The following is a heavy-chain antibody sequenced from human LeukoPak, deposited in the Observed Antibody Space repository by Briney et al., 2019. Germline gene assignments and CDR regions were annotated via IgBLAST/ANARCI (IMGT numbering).Heavy chain of an antibody. Sequence: PGGSLRLSCAASGFTFSYYTMSWVLQAPGKGLEWVSSISSTGSSIYCADSVKGRFTISRDNAKNSLYLQMSSLRVEDTAVYYCARDDVAWNDVHWFDPWGQGTLVTVSS. CDR3: ARDDVAWNDVHWFDP. J-gene: IGHJ5*02. V-gene: IGHV3-21*01. CDR2: ISSTGSSI. D-gene: IGHD1-1*01. CDR1: GFTFSYYT.